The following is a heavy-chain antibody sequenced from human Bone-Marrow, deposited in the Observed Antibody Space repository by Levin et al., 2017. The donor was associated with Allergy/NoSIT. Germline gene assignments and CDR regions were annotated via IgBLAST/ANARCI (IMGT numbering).Heavy chain of an antibody. V-gene: IGHV3-30-3*01. D-gene: IGHD1-1*01. Sequence: GESLKISCAASGFSFSSYAMHWVRQAPGKGLEWVAVISYDATNTYYADSLKGRFTISRDNSMSTLYLQMNTLKAEDTAMYYCARDQFSIPRTNWYYWGQGTLVTVSS. CDR2: ISYDATNT. CDR3: ARDQFSIPRTNWYY. CDR1: GFSFSSYA. J-gene: IGHJ4*02.